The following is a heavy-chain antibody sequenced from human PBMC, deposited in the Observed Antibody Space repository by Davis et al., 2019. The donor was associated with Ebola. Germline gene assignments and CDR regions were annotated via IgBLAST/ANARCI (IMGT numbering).Heavy chain of an antibody. CDR1: GFTFSSYG. D-gene: IGHD3-22*01. J-gene: IGHJ4*02. V-gene: IGHV3-64D*06. Sequence: GGSLRLSCAASGFTFSSYGKHWVRQAPGKGLQYVSGITNNGGSTYYADSVKGRFIISRDNSKNTLYLQMSSLRIEDTAVYYCVKGSITMTVVVYFDLWGQGTLVTVSS. CDR2: ITNNGGST. CDR3: VKGSITMTVVVYFDL.